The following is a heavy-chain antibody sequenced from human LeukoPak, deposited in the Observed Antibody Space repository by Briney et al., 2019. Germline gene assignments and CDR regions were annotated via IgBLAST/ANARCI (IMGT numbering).Heavy chain of an antibody. V-gene: IGHV1-69*04. J-gene: IGHJ4*02. CDR2: IIPIIGIA. CDR1: GYTFTSYG. CDR3: ATEGPAVGATSAFDY. D-gene: IGHD1-26*01. Sequence: SVKVSCKASGYTFTSYGISWVRQAPGQGLEWMGRIIPIIGIANYAQKFQGRVTITADISTTTDYMELSSLRSEDTAVYYCATEGPAVGATSAFDYWGQGTLVTVSS.